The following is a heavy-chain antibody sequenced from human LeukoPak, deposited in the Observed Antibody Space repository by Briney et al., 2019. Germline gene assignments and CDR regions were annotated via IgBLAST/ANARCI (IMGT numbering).Heavy chain of an antibody. CDR2: IKGKTDGGTT. V-gene: IGHV3-15*01. CDR1: GFTLSNAC. CDR3: TTGTWIQLWLADY. J-gene: IGHJ4*02. Sequence: KPGGSLRLSCAASGFTLSNACMSWVRQAPGKGLEWVSHIKGKTDGGTTDYAAPVQGRFTISRDDSKNTLFLQMNSLKTEDTAVYYCTTGTWIQLWLADYWGQGTLVTVSS. D-gene: IGHD5-18*01.